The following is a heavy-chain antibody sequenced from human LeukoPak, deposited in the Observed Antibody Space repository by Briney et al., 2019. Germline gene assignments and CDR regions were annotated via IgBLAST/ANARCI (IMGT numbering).Heavy chain of an antibody. CDR2: IIPIFGTA. CDR1: GGTFSSYA. Sequence: SVKVSCKASGGTFSSYAISWVRQAPGQGLEWMGGIIPIFGTANYAQKFQGRVTITADESTSTAYMELSSLRSEDAAVYYCALEVSSGFKDWGQGTLVTVSS. CDR3: ALEVSSGFKD. D-gene: IGHD5-24*01. V-gene: IGHV1-69*13. J-gene: IGHJ4*02.